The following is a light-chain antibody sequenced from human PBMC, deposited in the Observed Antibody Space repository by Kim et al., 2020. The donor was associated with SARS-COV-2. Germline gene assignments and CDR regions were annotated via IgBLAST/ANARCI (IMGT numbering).Light chain of an antibody. J-gene: IGKJ1*01. CDR2: GAS. CDR3: QHYNKWPPWT. V-gene: IGKV3-15*01. CDR1: QSVSYD. Sequence: EVLLTQSPAILSVSPGDRVTLSCRASQSVSYDLAWYQQKPGHPPRALIYGASNRAAGVPPRFRGSGSGTDFTLTISSLQSEDFATYYCQHYNKWPPWTFGQGTKVDIK.